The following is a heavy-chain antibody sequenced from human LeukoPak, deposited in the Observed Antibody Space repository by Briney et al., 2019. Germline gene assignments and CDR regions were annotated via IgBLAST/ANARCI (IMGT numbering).Heavy chain of an antibody. CDR2: IYSGGTT. V-gene: IGHV3-53*04. CDR3: ARVDTVMAYYFDL. CDR1: EFTFSRSS. Sequence: PGGSLRLSCAASEFTFSRSSMNWVRQAPGKGLEWVSTIYSGGTTYYTDSVMGRFTISRHNSRNTLYLQMNSLRAEDTAVYYCARVDTVMAYYFDLWGQGTLVTVSS. D-gene: IGHD5-18*01. J-gene: IGHJ4*02.